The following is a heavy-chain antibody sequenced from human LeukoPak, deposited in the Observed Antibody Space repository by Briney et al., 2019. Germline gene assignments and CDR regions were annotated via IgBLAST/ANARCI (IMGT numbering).Heavy chain of an antibody. CDR3: AREIPLLGYCSSTSCYSYYFDY. CDR2: IIPIFGTA. Sequence: GSSXXVXCKASGGTFISYAISWVRQAPGQGLEWMGRIIPIFGTANYAQKFQGRVTITTDESTSTAYMELSSLRSEDTAVYYCAREIPLLGYCSSTSCYSYYFDYWGQGTLVTVSS. CDR1: GGTFISYA. J-gene: IGHJ4*02. V-gene: IGHV1-69*05. D-gene: IGHD2-2*01.